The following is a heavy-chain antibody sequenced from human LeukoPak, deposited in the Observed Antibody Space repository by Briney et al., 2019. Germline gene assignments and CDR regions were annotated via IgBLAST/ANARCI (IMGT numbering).Heavy chain of an antibody. V-gene: IGHV4-4*07. J-gene: IGHJ5*02. CDR3: ARDKSDYGDYVHWFDP. D-gene: IGHD4-17*01. Sequence: SETLSLTCTVSGGSISSYYWSWIRQPAGQGLEWIGRFYTSGSTNYNPSLKSRVTMSVDTSKNQFSLKLSSVTAADAAVYYCARDKSDYGDYVHWFDPWGQGTLVTVSS. CDR2: FYTSGST. CDR1: GGSISSYY.